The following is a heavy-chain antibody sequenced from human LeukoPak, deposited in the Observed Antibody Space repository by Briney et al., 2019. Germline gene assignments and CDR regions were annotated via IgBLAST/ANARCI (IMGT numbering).Heavy chain of an antibody. D-gene: IGHD5-18*01. CDR2: IYYSGST. CDR3: ARDRIQLWLRDGGPFDY. Sequence: PSETLSLTCTVSGGSISSSSYYWGWIRQPPGKGLEWIGSIYYSGSTYYNPSLKSRVTISVDTSKNQFSLKLSSVTAADTAVYYCARDRIQLWLRDGGPFDYWGQGTLVTVSS. V-gene: IGHV4-39*07. CDR1: GGSISSSSYY. J-gene: IGHJ4*02.